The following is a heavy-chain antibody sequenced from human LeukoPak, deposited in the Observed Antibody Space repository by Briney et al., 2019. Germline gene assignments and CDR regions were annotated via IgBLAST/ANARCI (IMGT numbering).Heavy chain of an antibody. CDR3: AELGITMIGGV. CDR1: GFTFSSYE. V-gene: IGHV3-48*03. CDR2: ISSSGSTI. J-gene: IGHJ6*04. D-gene: IGHD3-10*02. Sequence: GGSLRLSCAASGFTFSSYEMNWVRQAPGKGLEWVSYISSSGSTIYYADSVKGRFTISRGNAKNSLYLQMNSLRAEDTAVFYCAELGITMIGGVWGKGTTVTISS.